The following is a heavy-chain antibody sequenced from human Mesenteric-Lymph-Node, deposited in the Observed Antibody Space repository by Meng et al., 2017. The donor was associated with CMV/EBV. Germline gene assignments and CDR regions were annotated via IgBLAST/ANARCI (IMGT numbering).Heavy chain of an antibody. CDR3: ARDHWSGALVVGAATYYFDY. Sequence: GGSLRLSCAASGFAFMSYAMTWVRQAPGKGLEWVALISSDGSNKYYADSVKGRFTISRDNSKNTLYLQMNSLRAEDTAVYYCARDHWSGALVVGAATYYFDYWGQGTLVTVSS. D-gene: IGHD2-15*01. CDR2: ISSDGSNK. CDR1: GFAFMSYA. J-gene: IGHJ4*02. V-gene: IGHV3-30*04.